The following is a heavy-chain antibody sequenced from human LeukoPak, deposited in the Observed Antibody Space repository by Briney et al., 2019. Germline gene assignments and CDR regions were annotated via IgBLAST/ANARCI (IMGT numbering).Heavy chain of an antibody. J-gene: IGHJ3*02. CDR1: GFTFSSYG. Sequence: PGGTLRLSCAASGFTFSSYGMHWVRQAPGKGLEWVAVISYDGSNKYYADSVKGRFTISRDNSKNTLYLQMSSPRAEDTAVYYCVRSSDMTGDLHDAFDIWGRGTLVTVSS. V-gene: IGHV3-30*03. D-gene: IGHD7-27*01. CDR3: VRSSDMTGDLHDAFDI. CDR2: ISYDGSNK.